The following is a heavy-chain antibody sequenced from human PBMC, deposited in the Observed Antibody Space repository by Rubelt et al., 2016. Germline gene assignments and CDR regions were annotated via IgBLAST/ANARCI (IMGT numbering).Heavy chain of an antibody. Sequence: GGSLRLSCSASGFTFSSYAMHWVRQAPGKGLEYVSAISNNGGSTYYADSVKGRFTISRDNSRNTIYLQMNSLRDEDAAVYYCTRDKPYSSDWSYFEYWGQGTLVTVSS. D-gene: IGHD6-13*01. CDR2: ISNNGGST. J-gene: IGHJ4*02. V-gene: IGHV3-64*04. CDR3: TRDKPYSSDWSYFEY. CDR1: GFTFSSYA.